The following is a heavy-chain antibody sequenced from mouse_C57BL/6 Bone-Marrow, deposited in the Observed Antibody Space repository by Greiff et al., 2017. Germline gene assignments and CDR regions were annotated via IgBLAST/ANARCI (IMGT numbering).Heavy chain of an antibody. V-gene: IGHV1-18*01. CDR2: INPNNGGT. CDR3: ARSPFLCYGSPHFDY. D-gene: IGHD1-1*01. J-gene: IGHJ2*01. CDR1: GYTFTDYN. Sequence: VQLQQSGPELVKPGASVKIPCKASGYTFTDYNMDWVKQSHGKSLEWIGDINPNNGGTIYNQKFKGKATLTVEKSSSTAYMELRSLTSEDTAVYYCARSPFLCYGSPHFDYWGQGTTLTVSS.